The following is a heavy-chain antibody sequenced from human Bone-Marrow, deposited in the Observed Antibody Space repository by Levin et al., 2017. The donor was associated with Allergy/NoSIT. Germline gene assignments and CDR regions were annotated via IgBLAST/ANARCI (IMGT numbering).Heavy chain of an antibody. Sequence: PSETLSLTCSVSGVSISSYYWSWIRQPPGKGLEWIGYIYYSGGVNYNPSLMGRVTISPGTSKNQFSLKLTSVTAADTAMYYCARGRGSGSYYRGLFDYWGQGALVTVSS. D-gene: IGHD3-10*01. V-gene: IGHV4-59*01. CDR2: IYYSGGV. CDR3: ARGRGSGSYYRGLFDY. J-gene: IGHJ4*02. CDR1: GVSISSYY.